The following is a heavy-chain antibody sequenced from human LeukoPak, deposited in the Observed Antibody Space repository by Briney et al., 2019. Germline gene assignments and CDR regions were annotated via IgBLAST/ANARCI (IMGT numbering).Heavy chain of an antibody. D-gene: IGHD2/OR15-2a*01. Sequence: ASVKVSCKASGYTFTSYYMHWVRQAPGQGLEWMGIINPSGGSTSYAQKFQGRVTMTRDTSTSTVYMELSSLRSEDTAVYYCARGPLGEYDPDGMDVWGQGTTVTVSS. J-gene: IGHJ6*02. CDR3: ARGPLGEYDPDGMDV. CDR1: GYTFTSYY. V-gene: IGHV1-46*01. CDR2: INPSGGST.